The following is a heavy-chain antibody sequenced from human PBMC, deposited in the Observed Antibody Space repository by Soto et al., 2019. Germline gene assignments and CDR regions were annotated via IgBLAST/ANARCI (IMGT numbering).Heavy chain of an antibody. CDR2: IYYSGST. J-gene: IGHJ4*02. V-gene: IGHV4-30-4*01. Sequence: SETLSLTCTVSGGSISSGDYYWSWIRQPPGKGLEWIGYIYYSGSTYYNPSLKSRVTISEDTSKNQFSLKLSSVTAADTAVYYCAREKARTGTNEIFDYWGQGTLVTVSS. CDR1: GGSISSGDYY. CDR3: AREKARTGTNEIFDY. D-gene: IGHD1-1*01.